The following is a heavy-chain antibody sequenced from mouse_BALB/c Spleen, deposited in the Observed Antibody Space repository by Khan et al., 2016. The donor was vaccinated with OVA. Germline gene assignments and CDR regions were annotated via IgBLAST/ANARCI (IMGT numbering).Heavy chain of an antibody. CDR1: GYSFTTYY. Sequence: EVQLQQSGPELMKPGASVKISCKASGYSFTTYYLHWVMQSHGESLEWIGYVDPFSGGTTYNQKFKGKATLTVDKSSSTAYMHLSNLTSEDSAVYYCTRHGDVAWFTYWGQGTLVTVSA. D-gene: IGHD2-13*01. CDR2: VDPFSGGT. CDR3: TRHGDVAWFTY. J-gene: IGHJ3*01. V-gene: IGHV1S135*01.